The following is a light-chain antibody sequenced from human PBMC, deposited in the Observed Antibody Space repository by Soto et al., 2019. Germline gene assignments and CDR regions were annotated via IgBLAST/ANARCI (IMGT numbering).Light chain of an antibody. CDR3: SSYTSIGTYV. Sequence: QSALTQPPSVSGSPGQSVTISCTGTSSDVGSYNRVSWYQQSPGTAPKLMIYEVSNRPSGVPDRFSGSKSGNTASLTISGLQAEDEADYYCSSYTSIGTYVFGTGTKVTVL. CDR1: SSDVGSYNR. V-gene: IGLV2-18*02. J-gene: IGLJ1*01. CDR2: EVS.